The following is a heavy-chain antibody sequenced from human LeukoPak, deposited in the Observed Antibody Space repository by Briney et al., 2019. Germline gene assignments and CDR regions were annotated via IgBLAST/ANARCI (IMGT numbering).Heavy chain of an antibody. J-gene: IGHJ6*02. CDR1: GDSVSGGGYS. V-gene: IGHV4-31*03. Sequence: SETLSLTCTVSGDSVSGGGYSWSWIRQPPGKGLEWIGSIYYSGRTYYNPSLKSRVTISVDTSKNQFSLKLSSVTAADTAVYYCARDRYDSYPMDVWGQGTTVTVSS. CDR3: ARDRYDSYPMDV. CDR2: IYYSGRT. D-gene: IGHD3-3*01.